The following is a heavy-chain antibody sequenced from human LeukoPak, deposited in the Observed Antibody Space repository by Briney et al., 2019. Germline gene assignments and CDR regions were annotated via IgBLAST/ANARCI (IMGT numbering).Heavy chain of an antibody. CDR3: NVRWGPNSDY. Sequence: GGSLRLSCAASGFTFSSYAMSWVRQAPGKGLEWVSGISGSGDNTYYADSVKGRFTISRDNSKNTLYLQMNSLRAEDTAVYYCNVRWGPNSDYWGQGTLVTVSS. D-gene: IGHD7-27*01. CDR2: ISGSGDNT. V-gene: IGHV3-23*01. J-gene: IGHJ4*02. CDR1: GFTFSSYA.